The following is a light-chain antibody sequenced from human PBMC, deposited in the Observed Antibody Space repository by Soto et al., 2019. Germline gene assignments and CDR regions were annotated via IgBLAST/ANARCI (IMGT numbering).Light chain of an antibody. CDR2: DAS. V-gene: IGKV3-11*01. CDR1: QSVSRY. Sequence: DIVLTQSPATLSLSPGERATLSCRASQSVSRYLAWYQQKPGQAPRLLISDASNRATGIPARFSGSGSGTDFTRTISNLEPEDFAVYYCQHRYNWPFTFGQGTKLEI. CDR3: QHRYNWPFT. J-gene: IGKJ2*01.